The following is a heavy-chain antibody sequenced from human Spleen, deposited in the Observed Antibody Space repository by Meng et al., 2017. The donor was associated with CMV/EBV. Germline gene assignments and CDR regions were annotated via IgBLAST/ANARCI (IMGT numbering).Heavy chain of an antibody. V-gene: IGHV3-23*03. D-gene: IGHD1/OR15-1a*01. J-gene: IGHJ6*02. CDR2: ISNDGAST. CDR1: GFTFSSYA. CDR3: ARTRSLYYYYGMDV. Sequence: GESLKISCAASGFTFSSYAMNWVRQAPGKGLEWVSIISNDGASTVFADSVKGRFVISRDNARNSLSLQMNSLRAEDTAVYYCARTRSLYYYYGMDVWGQGTTVTVSS.